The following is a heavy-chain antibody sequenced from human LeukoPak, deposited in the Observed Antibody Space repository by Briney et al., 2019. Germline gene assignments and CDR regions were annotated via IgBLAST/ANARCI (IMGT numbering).Heavy chain of an antibody. J-gene: IGHJ4*02. D-gene: IGHD5-24*01. Sequence: ASVTVSCKASGYTFTSYYMHWVRQAPGQGLEWMGIINPSGGSTSYAQKFQGRVTMTRDTSTSTVYMELSSLRSEDTAVYYCARDPRAPKRRDGSKLFDYWGQGTLVTVSS. CDR1: GYTFTSYY. CDR3: ARDPRAPKRRDGSKLFDY. CDR2: INPSGGST. V-gene: IGHV1-46*01.